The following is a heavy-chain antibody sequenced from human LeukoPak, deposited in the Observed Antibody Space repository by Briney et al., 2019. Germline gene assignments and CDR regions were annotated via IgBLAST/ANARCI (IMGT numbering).Heavy chain of an antibody. CDR1: GFTFSSYW. V-gene: IGHV3-7*01. Sequence: PGGSLRLSCAASGFTFSSYWMSWVRQAPGKGLEWVANIKQDGSEKYHVDSVKGRFTISRDNSKNTLYLQMNSLRAEDTAVYYCATRPDELVPFDYWGQGTLVTVSS. D-gene: IGHD3-9*01. CDR2: IKQDGSEK. CDR3: ATRPDELVPFDY. J-gene: IGHJ4*02.